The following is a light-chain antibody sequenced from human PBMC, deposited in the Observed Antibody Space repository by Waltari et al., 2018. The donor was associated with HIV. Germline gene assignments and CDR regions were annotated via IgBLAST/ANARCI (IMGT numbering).Light chain of an antibody. CDR1: QSVSSSY. Sequence: ELVLTQSPGTLSSSPGERATLSCRVSQSVSSSYLAWYQQKPGQAPRLLISGASSRATGIPDRFSGSGSGTDFTLTISRLEPEDFALYFCQQYAYSPWTFGQGTKVEIK. CDR3: QQYAYSPWT. J-gene: IGKJ1*01. V-gene: IGKV3-20*01. CDR2: GAS.